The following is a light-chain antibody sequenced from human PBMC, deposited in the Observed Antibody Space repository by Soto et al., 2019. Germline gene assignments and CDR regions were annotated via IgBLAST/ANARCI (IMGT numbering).Light chain of an antibody. CDR3: QQRSSWPPYT. V-gene: IGKV3-11*01. Sequence: EIVLTQSPATLSLSPGERATLSCRASQSVSSYLAWYQQKPGQAPRLLIYDASNRATGIPARFSGSGSGTDFTLTISRLEPEDFAVYYCQQRSSWPPYTFGQRTKLEIK. CDR1: QSVSSY. CDR2: DAS. J-gene: IGKJ2*01.